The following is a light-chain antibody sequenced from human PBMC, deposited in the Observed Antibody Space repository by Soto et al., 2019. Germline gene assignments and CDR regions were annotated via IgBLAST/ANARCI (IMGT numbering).Light chain of an antibody. CDR3: QRQSNAPPTLT. CDR2: DAS. CDR1: QSVSTY. V-gene: IGKV3-11*01. Sequence: EIVLTQSPATLSLSPGQRATLSCRASQSVSTYLAWYQQKPGQAPRLLIYDASTRATGIPARFSGSGSGTDYNLTITSQEPQDLAVYYCQRQSNAPPTLTFGQGTSLEIK. J-gene: IGKJ1*01.